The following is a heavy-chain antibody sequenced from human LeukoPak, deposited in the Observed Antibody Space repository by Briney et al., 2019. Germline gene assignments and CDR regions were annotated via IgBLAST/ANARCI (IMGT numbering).Heavy chain of an antibody. V-gene: IGHV1-69*01. Sequence: SVRVSCKASGGTFSSYAISWGRQAPGEGVEWMGGINPIFGTANYAQKFQGRVTITADESTSTAYIELSSLRSEDTAVYYCARDRPTTVHPGGRFDPWGQGTLVTVSS. D-gene: IGHD4-17*01. CDR2: INPIFGTA. CDR3: ARDRPTTVHPGGRFDP. CDR1: GGTFSSYA. J-gene: IGHJ5*02.